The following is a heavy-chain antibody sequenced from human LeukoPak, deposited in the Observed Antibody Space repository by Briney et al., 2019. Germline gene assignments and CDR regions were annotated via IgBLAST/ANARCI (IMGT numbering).Heavy chain of an antibody. V-gene: IGHV1-18*01. D-gene: IGHD5-24*01. CDR3: ARVGNGYSFGGWYCDY. CDR2: ISAYSGNT. J-gene: IGHJ4*02. Sequence: ASVKVSCKTSGYTFSNYGISWVRQAPGQGLEWMGWISAYSGNTNYAQKFQGRVTMTTDTSTSTAYMELRSPRSDGTAVYYCARVGNGYSFGGWYCDYWGQGTLVTVSS. CDR1: GYTFSNYG.